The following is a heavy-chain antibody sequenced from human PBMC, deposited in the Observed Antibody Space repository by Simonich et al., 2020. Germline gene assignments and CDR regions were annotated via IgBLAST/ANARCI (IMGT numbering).Heavy chain of an antibody. CDR2: ISSSSSYI. CDR1: GFTFSSYS. V-gene: IGHV3-21*01. Sequence: EVQLVESGGGLVKPGGSLRLSCAASGFTFSSYSMNWVRQAPGKGLEWVSSISSSSSYIYYADSGKGRFTSSRDNAKNSLYLQMNSLRAEDTAVYYCARGIVGASGAFDIWGQGTMVTVSS. D-gene: IGHD1-26*01. J-gene: IGHJ3*02. CDR3: ARGIVGASGAFDI.